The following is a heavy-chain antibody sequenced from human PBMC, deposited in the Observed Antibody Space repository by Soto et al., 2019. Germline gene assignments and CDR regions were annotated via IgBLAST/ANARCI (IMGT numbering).Heavy chain of an antibody. CDR2: IYYSGST. CDR1: GGSISSAGYY. CDR3: ARYGSGTYYPATFDY. Sequence: QVQLQESGPGLVKPSQTLSVTCTVSGGSISSAGYYWSWIRQHPWKGLEWIGYIYYSGSTYYNPSLKSRVTISVDTSKNQFSLKLSSVTAADTAVYYCARYGSGTYYPATFDYWGHRTLVTVSS. D-gene: IGHD3-10*01. V-gene: IGHV4-31*03. J-gene: IGHJ4*01.